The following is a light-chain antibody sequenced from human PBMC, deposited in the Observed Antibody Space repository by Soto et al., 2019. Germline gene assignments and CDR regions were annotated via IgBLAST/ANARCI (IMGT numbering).Light chain of an antibody. Sequence: EIVMTQSPATLSVSPGERATLSCRASQSVSSNLAWYQQKPGQAPRLLIYGASTRATGIPARFSGSGSGTEFTLTISSLQSEDFAVYYCHQYNKWPPGTFGQGTKVEIK. CDR3: HQYNKWPPGT. V-gene: IGKV3-15*01. CDR2: GAS. CDR1: QSVSSN. J-gene: IGKJ1*01.